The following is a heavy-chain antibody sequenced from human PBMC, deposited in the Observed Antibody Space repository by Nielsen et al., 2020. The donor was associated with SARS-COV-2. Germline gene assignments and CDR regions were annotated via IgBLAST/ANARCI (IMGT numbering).Heavy chain of an antibody. D-gene: IGHD2-15*01. CDR1: GYTFTSYG. CDR3: SRVKRGGFCCCGSCSQIYG. V-gene: IGHV1-18*01. CDR2: ISAYNGNT. Sequence: ASVKVSCKATGYTFTSYGISWVRQAHGQGLEWMGWISAYNGNTNNAQKLQGRVTMTTDTSTSTVYMEMSRLRSDDTAVYYCSRVKRGGFCCCGSCSQIYGWGQGTTVTVSS. J-gene: IGHJ6*02.